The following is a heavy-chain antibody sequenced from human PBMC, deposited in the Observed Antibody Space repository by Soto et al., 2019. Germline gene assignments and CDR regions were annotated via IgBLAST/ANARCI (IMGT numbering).Heavy chain of an antibody. J-gene: IGHJ3*02. CDR3: SRDSYYYGSGSEDAFDI. D-gene: IGHD3-10*01. V-gene: IGHV1-69*01. CDR2: IIPIFGTA. Sequence: QVQLVQSGAEVKKPGSSVKVSCKASGGTFSSYAISWVRQAPGQGLEWMGGIIPIFGTANYAQKFQGRVRITADESTSTAYMEMSSLRSEDTAVYYCSRDSYYYGSGSEDAFDIWGQGTMVTVSS. CDR1: GGTFSSYA.